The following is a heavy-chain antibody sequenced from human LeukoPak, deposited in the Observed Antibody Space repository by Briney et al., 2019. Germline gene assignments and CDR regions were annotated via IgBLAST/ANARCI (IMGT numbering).Heavy chain of an antibody. CDR2: IYYSGST. CDR3: ATHARGIAVAGIFGY. D-gene: IGHD6-19*01. J-gene: IGHJ4*02. CDR1: GGSIISSSYY. Sequence: SETLSLTCTVSGGSIISSSYYWGWIRQPPGKGLEWIGSIYYSGSTYYNPSLKSRVTISVDTSKNQFSLKLSSVTAADTAVYYCATHARGIAVAGIFGYWGQGTLVTVSS. V-gene: IGHV4-39*01.